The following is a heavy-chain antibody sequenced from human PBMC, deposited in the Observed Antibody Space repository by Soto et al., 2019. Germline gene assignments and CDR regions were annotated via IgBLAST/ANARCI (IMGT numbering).Heavy chain of an antibody. CDR2: VYYSGSS. J-gene: IGHJ4*02. D-gene: IGHD2-2*01. CDR3: ARQPRCTSTYCLGYDSDFHS. CDR1: GDAVSSNSYC. Sequence: PSETLNLTCTVSGDAVSSNSYCWLWHCHPPGQERVGIVSVYYSGSSYDTPCVKDGVTMSVDTSKNQIPLKLNSLTTADTAVYLCARQPRCTSTYCLGYDSDFHSWGQGTRVTVS. V-gene: IGHV4-39*06.